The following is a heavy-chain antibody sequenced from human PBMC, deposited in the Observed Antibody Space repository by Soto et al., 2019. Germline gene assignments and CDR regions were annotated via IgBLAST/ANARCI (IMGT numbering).Heavy chain of an antibody. CDR1: GFTFSSSA. CDR3: AKDRSPGATTWNVY. V-gene: IGHV3-23*01. D-gene: IGHD1-26*01. Sequence: GGSLRLSCVASGFTFSSSAMNWVRQAPGKGLEWVSTISGSGVAKYYADSVKGRFTISRDNSNNTVSLQMNSLRAEDAAVYYCAKDRSPGATTWNVYWGQGTLVTVSS. J-gene: IGHJ4*02. CDR2: ISGSGVAK.